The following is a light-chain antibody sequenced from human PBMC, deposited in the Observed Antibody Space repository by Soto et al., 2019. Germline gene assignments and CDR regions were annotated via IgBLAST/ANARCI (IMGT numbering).Light chain of an antibody. CDR3: SSHTSNTTLL. CDR2: DVS. Sequence: QSALTQPASVSGSPGQSIAISCIGTSSDVGGYNYVSWYQQYQGKAPKLMIYDVSNRPSGVSNRFSGSKSGNTASLTISGLQAEDEADYYCSSHTSNTTLLSGIGTKVTVL. V-gene: IGLV2-14*03. J-gene: IGLJ1*01. CDR1: SSDVGGYNY.